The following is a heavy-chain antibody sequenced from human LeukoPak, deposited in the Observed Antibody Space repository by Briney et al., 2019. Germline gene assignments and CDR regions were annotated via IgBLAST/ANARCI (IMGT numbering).Heavy chain of an antibody. CDR1: GFMFGSYA. CDR3: ASNYGSGSYGMDV. J-gene: IGHJ6*02. CDR2: IWYDGSNQ. D-gene: IGHD3-10*01. Sequence: GGSLRLSCAASGFMFGSYAMHWVRQAPGKGLEWVALIWYDGSNQDYADSVKGRLTISRDNSQNTVFLEMNSLRVEDTGIYYCASNYGSGSYGMDVWGQGTTVIVSS. V-gene: IGHV3-33*01.